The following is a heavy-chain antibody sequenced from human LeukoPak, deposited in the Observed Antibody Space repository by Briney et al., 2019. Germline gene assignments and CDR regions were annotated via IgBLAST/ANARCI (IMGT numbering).Heavy chain of an antibody. J-gene: IGHJ4*02. Sequence: GGTLRLSCAASGFTFSAYGMHWVRQAPGKGLEWVAFIRYDGSKKYYADSVKGRFTISRDNSKNTLYLQMNSLRAEDTALYYCAKDMDYWGQGTLVTVSS. CDR3: AKDMDY. CDR1: GFTFSAYG. CDR2: IRYDGSKK. V-gene: IGHV3-30*02.